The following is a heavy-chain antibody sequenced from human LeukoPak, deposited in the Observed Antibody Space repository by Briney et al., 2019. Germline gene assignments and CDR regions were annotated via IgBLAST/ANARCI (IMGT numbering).Heavy chain of an antibody. CDR3: ARGRAGYCSSTSCYAGRVDY. D-gene: IGHD2-2*01. CDR1: GGSFSGYY. Sequence: PSETLSLTCAVYGGSFSGYYWSWIRQPPGMGLGWIGVINHSGSTNYNPSLKSRVTISVDTSKNQFSLKLSSVTAADTAVYYCARGRAGYCSSTSCYAGRVDYWGQGTLVTVSS. J-gene: IGHJ4*02. CDR2: INHSGST. V-gene: IGHV4-34*01.